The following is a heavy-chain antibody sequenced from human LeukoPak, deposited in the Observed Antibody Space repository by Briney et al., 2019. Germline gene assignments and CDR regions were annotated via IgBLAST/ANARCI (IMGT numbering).Heavy chain of an antibody. Sequence: PSETLSLTCTASGGSISSGGYYWSWIRQHPGKGLEWIGCIYYSGTTYYHPSLTSRVAISVDTSKSQFSLKLSSVTAADTAVYYCARSGTVTTWNYWGQGTLVTVSS. J-gene: IGHJ4*02. CDR1: GGSISSGGYY. V-gene: IGHV4-31*03. CDR3: ARSGTVTTWNY. D-gene: IGHD4-17*01. CDR2: IYYSGTT.